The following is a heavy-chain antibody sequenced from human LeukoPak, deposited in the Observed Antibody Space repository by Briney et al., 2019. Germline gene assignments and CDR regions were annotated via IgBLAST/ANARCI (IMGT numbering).Heavy chain of an antibody. CDR3: ARRHYYGSGNYKGNGMDV. D-gene: IGHD3-10*01. J-gene: IGHJ6*02. V-gene: IGHV3-21*01. CDR1: GFIFSGYT. Sequence: GGSLRLSCAASGFIFSGYTMNWVRQAPGKGLEWVSSISGSSSYMYYADSMKGRFTISRDNAKNSLYLQMNSLSAEDTAVYYCARRHYYGSGNYKGNGMDVWGQGTTVTVSS. CDR2: ISGSSSYM.